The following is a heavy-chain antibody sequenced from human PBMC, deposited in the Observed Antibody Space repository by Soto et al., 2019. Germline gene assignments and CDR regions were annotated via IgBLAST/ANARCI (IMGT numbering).Heavy chain of an antibody. Sequence: GGSLRLSCAASGFTFSSYAMSWVRQAPGKGLEWVSAISGSGGSTYYADSVKGRFTISRDNSKNTLYLQMNSLRAEDTAVYYCAKCGADGDFYYYYYYMDVWGKGTTVTVSS. CDR1: GFTFSSYA. CDR2: ISGSGGST. J-gene: IGHJ6*03. D-gene: IGHD2-21*02. CDR3: AKCGADGDFYYYYYYMDV. V-gene: IGHV3-23*01.